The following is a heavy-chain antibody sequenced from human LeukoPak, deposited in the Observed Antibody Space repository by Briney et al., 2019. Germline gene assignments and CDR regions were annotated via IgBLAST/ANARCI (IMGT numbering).Heavy chain of an antibody. CDR3: ARRRGRYSGDAFDI. J-gene: IGHJ3*02. V-gene: IGHV5-51*01. Sequence: HGASLEFSCKGSGSCFTSYWIGWLRQMPGKGLEWMGFISPGDSDTRYSPSFQGQVTISADKYMSTAYLQWSSMEVSYTAMYYCARRRGRYSGDAFDIWGQGTMVTVSS. CDR1: GSCFTSYW. D-gene: IGHD1-26*01. CDR2: ISPGDSDT.